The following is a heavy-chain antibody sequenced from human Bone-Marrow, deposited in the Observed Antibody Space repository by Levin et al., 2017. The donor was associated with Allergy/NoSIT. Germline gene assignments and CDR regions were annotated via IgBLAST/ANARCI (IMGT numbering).Heavy chain of an antibody. Sequence: GGSLRLSCAASGFTFSDYYMSWIRQAPGKGLEWVSYISSSSSYTNYADSVKGRFTISRDNAKNSLYLQMNSLRAEDTAVYYCASGRDSSGWYHFDYWGQGTLVTVSS. CDR1: GFTFSDYY. J-gene: IGHJ4*02. V-gene: IGHV3-11*06. D-gene: IGHD6-19*01. CDR3: ASGRDSSGWYHFDY. CDR2: ISSSSSYT.